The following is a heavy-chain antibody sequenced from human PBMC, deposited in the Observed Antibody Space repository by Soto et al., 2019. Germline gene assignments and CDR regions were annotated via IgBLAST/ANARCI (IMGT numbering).Heavy chain of an antibody. J-gene: IGHJ4*02. CDR3: AREARYDRGVYHYEGIDY. V-gene: IGHV3-23*01. D-gene: IGHD3-22*01. Sequence: VQLLQCGGGLAQPGGSLTLSCAASGFSFSDYSMNWVRRAPGKGLEWVSAFSAGGDYRHYADSVKGRFTISRDNSKNTLFLQMNSLRAEDTARYYCAREARYDRGVYHYEGIDYWRQGTLVTVSS. CDR2: FSAGGDYR. CDR1: GFSFSDYS.